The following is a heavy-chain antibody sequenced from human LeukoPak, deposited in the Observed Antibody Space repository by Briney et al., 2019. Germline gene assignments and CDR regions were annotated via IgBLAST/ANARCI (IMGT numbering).Heavy chain of an antibody. CDR2: MYAAGTT. Sequence: GRSLRLSCAASGFTVSSNYMTWVRQAPGKGLEWVSVMYAAGTTYYADSVKGRFTISRDNSKNTLSLQMNSLRADDTAVYYCARGGPRGSWPRFDPWGQGTLDTVSS. D-gene: IGHD6-13*01. CDR1: GFTVSSNY. CDR3: ARGGPRGSWPRFDP. V-gene: IGHV3-53*01. J-gene: IGHJ5*02.